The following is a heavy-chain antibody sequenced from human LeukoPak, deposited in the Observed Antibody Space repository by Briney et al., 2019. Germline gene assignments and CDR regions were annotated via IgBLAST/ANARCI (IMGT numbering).Heavy chain of an antibody. CDR3: ARAWNYYDRFDY. V-gene: IGHV4-34*01. J-gene: IGHJ4*02. D-gene: IGHD3-22*01. CDR2: INHSGST. CDR1: GGSFSGCY. Sequence: SSETLSLTCAVYGGSFSGCYWSWIRQPPEKGLEWIGEINHSGSTNYNPSLKSRVTISVDTSKNQFSLKLSSVTAADTAVYYCARAWNYYDRFDYWGQGTLVTVSS.